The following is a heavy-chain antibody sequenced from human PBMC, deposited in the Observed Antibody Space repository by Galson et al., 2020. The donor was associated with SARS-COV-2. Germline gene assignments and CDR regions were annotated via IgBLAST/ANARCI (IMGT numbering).Heavy chain of an antibody. J-gene: IGHJ6*03. CDR1: GYTFTSYA. CDR3: ARDYVGDWYYYMDV. Sequence: ASVKVSCKASGYTFTSYAMHWVRQDPGQRLEWMGWINAGNGNTKYSQKFQGRVTITRDTSASTAYMELSSLRSEDTAVYYCARDYVGDWYYYMDVWGKGTTVTVSS. D-gene: IGHD3-16*01. CDR2: INAGNGNT. V-gene: IGHV1-3*01.